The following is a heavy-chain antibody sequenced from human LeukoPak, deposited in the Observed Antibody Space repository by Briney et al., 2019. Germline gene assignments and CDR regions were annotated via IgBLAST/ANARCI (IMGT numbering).Heavy chain of an antibody. V-gene: IGHV1-18*04. CDR1: GYTFTSYG. Sequence: ASVKVSCKASGYTFTSYGISWVRQAPGQGLEWMGWISAYNGNTNYAQKLQGRVTMTTDTSTSTAYMELRSLRSDDTAVYHCARALLWFGELLPWGQGPLVTVSS. CDR3: ARALLWFGELLP. J-gene: IGHJ4*02. CDR2: ISAYNGNT. D-gene: IGHD3-10*01.